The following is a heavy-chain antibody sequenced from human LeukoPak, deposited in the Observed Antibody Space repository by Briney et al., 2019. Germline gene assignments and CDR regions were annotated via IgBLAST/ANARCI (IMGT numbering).Heavy chain of an antibody. J-gene: IGHJ4*02. CDR1: GYTFTGYY. CDR3: AKYTAGMYYFDY. CDR2: INPNSGGT. Sequence: ASVKVSCKASGYTFTGYYIHWVRQAPGQGLDWMGRINPNSGGTNYAQKFQGRVTMTRDTSISTAYMELSRLRSDDTAVYYCAKYTAGMYYFDYWGQGTLVTVSS. V-gene: IGHV1-2*06. D-gene: IGHD6-19*01.